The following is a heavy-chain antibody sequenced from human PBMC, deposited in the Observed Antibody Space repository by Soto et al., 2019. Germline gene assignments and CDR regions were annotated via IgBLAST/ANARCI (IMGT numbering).Heavy chain of an antibody. CDR3: ASVRQLGIIDY. D-gene: IGHD7-27*01. V-gene: IGHV3-74*01. Sequence: GGSLRLSCAASGLTFSSYWMHWVRQAPGKGLVWVSRTNSDGNITNYADSVKGRFTISRDNAKNTLYLQMNSLRTEDTAVYYCASVRQLGIIDYWGQGTLVTVSS. J-gene: IGHJ4*02. CDR2: TNSDGNIT. CDR1: GLTFSSYW.